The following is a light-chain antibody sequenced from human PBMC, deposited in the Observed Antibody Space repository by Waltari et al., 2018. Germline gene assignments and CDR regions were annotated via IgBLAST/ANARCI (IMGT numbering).Light chain of an antibody. CDR3: MQAVQTPLT. Sequence: DIVMTQSPLSLPVTPGETVSISCRPSHSLLYSNGYNYLDWYLQQPGQSSQLLIYLGSDRASGGPDRFSGSGSGTDFTLKISRVEAEDVGVYYYMQAVQTPLTFGGGTKVEIK. J-gene: IGKJ4*01. CDR1: HSLLYSNGYNY. V-gene: IGKV2-28*01. CDR2: LGS.